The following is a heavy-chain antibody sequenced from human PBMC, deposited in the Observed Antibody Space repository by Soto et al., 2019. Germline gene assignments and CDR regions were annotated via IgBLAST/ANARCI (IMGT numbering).Heavy chain of an antibody. CDR1: GYNFINHW. CDR2: VYPDDSDT. J-gene: IGHJ4*02. CDR3: ARPTYCSSTHCSPFDY. Sequence: GESLKISCKGSGYNFINHWIAWVRQMPGKGLEWMGIVYPDDSDTRYSPSFQGQVTISADKYISTAYLQWSSLEASDTAMYYCARPTYCSSTHCSPFDYWGQGTLVIVSS. D-gene: IGHD2-2*01. V-gene: IGHV5-51*01.